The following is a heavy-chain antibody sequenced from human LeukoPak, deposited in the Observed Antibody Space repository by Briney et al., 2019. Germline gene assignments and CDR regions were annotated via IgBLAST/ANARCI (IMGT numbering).Heavy chain of an antibody. CDR2: INAGNGNT. Sequence: GASVKVSCKASGYTFTSYAMHWVRQAPGQRLEWMGWINAGNGNTKYSQQFQGRVTITRDTSASTAYMELSSLRSEDTAVYYCARSGSSGWLYDYWGQGTLVTVSS. V-gene: IGHV1-3*01. J-gene: IGHJ4*02. CDR1: GYTFTSYA. CDR3: ARSGSSGWLYDY. D-gene: IGHD6-19*01.